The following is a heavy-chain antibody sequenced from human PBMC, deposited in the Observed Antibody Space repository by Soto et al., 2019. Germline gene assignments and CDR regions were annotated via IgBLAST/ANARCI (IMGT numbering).Heavy chain of an antibody. V-gene: IGHV3-7*01. CDR3: ARSGSLAAAV. CDR1: GFTFSSSC. Sequence: EVQLVESGGGLVQPGGSLRLSCVASGFTFSSSCMRWVRQAPGKGLEWVSNINQDGSDKYYVDSVEGRFTISRDNAKNLLDLQTNILYGDETGVYYCARSGSLAAAVWGQGTMVIVSS. CDR2: INQDGSDK. J-gene: IGHJ3*01. D-gene: IGHD6-13*01.